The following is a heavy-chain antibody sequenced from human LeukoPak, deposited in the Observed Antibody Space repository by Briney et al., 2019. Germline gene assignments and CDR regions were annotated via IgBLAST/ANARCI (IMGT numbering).Heavy chain of an antibody. J-gene: IGHJ1*01. V-gene: IGHV4-34*01. CDR3: AISANPAYCGGDCYSERYFQH. Sequence: SETLSLTCAVYGGSFSAYFWTWIRQPPGKGLEWIGEINHSGSTNYNPSLKSRVTISVDTSKNQFSLKLSSVTAADTAVYYCAISANPAYCGGDCYSERYFQHWSQGTLVTVSS. D-gene: IGHD2-21*01. CDR2: INHSGST. CDR1: GGSFSAYF.